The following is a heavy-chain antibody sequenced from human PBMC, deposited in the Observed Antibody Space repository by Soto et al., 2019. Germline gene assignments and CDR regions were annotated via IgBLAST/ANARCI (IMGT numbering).Heavy chain of an antibody. V-gene: IGHV3-30*18. CDR1: GFTFSSYG. CDR2: ISYDGSNK. Sequence: GGSLRLSCAASGFTFSSYGMHWVRQAPGKGLEWVAVISYDGSNKYYADSVKGRFTISRDNSKNTLYLQMNSLRAEDTAVYYCAKTGGPESTMIVVWGQGTLVTVSS. D-gene: IGHD3-22*01. J-gene: IGHJ4*02. CDR3: AKTGGPESTMIVV.